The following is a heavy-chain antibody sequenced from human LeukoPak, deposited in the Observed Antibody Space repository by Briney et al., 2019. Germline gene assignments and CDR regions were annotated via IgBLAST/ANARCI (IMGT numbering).Heavy chain of an antibody. CDR1: VYTFSVSY. D-gene: IGHD6-19*01. Sequence: ASVTVSCKASVYTFSVSYIHWVRQAPGQGLEWMGWINPKSGDTKYSQKFQGRVSMTSDTSIATAYMELSRLNSDDTAVYYCARDKGSSGWFYYYYFMDLWGRGTTVTVSS. CDR2: INPKSGDT. J-gene: IGHJ6*03. V-gene: IGHV1-2*02. CDR3: ARDKGSSGWFYYYYFMDL.